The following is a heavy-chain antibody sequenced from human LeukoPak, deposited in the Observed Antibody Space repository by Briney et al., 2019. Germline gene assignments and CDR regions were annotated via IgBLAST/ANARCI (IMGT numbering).Heavy chain of an antibody. CDR3: ATSRTFDY. CDR1: GFTLSSYW. V-gene: IGHV3-74*01. Sequence: PGGSLRLSWAASGFTLSSYWMHWVHQAPGKGLVWVSHINIDGSNTRYADSVKGRFTISRDNAENTLYLQMNSLRVDDTAVYYCATSRTFDYWGQGTLVTVSS. CDR2: INIDGSNT. J-gene: IGHJ4*02.